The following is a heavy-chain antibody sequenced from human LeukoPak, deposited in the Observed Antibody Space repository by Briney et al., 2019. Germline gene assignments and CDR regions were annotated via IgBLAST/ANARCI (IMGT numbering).Heavy chain of an antibody. CDR3: ARVDPDSSSTLEVFDY. V-gene: IGHV4-59*01. J-gene: IGHJ4*02. CDR1: GGSISSYY. Sequence: SETMSLTCTVSGGSISSYYWSWIRQPPGKGLEWIGYIYYSGSTNYNPSLKSRVTISVDTSKNQFSLKLSSVTAADTAVYYCARVDPDSSSTLEVFDYWGQGTLVSVSS. D-gene: IGHD6-6*01. CDR2: IYYSGST.